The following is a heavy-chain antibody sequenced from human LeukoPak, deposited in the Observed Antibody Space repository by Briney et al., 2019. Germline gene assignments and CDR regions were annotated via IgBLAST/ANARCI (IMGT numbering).Heavy chain of an antibody. J-gene: IGHJ6*02. CDR2: ISAYNGST. CDR3: ARVQFNCSSTSCYAYGMDV. CDR1: GYTFTSYG. D-gene: IGHD2-2*01. Sequence: ASVKVSCKASGYTFTSYGISWVRQAPGQGLEWMGWISAYNGSTNYAQKLQGRVTMTTDTSTSTAYMELRSLRSDDTAVYYCARVQFNCSSTSCYAYGMDVWGQGTTVTVSS. V-gene: IGHV1-18*01.